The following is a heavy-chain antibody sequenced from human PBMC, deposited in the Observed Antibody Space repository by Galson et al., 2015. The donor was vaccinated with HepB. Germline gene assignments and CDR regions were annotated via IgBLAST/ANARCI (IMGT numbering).Heavy chain of an antibody. D-gene: IGHD6-6*01. Sequence: SETLSLTCTVSGGSVSSGSYYWSWIRQPPGKGLEWIGYIYYSGSTKYNPSLKSRVTISVDTSKNQFSLKLNSMTAADTAVYYCARAPEYTSSWVDYWGQGTLVTVSS. J-gene: IGHJ4*02. CDR3: ARAPEYTSSWVDY. CDR1: GGSVSSGSYY. V-gene: IGHV4-61*01. CDR2: IYYSGST.